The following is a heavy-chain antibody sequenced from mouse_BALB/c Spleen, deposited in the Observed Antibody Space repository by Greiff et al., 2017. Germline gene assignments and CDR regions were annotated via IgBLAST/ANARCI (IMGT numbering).Heavy chain of an antibody. V-gene: IGHV14-3*02. J-gene: IGHJ3*01. CDR1: GFNIKDTY. Sequence: VQLKESGAELVKPGASVKLSCTASGFNIKDTYMHWVKQRPEQGLEWIGRIDPANGNTKYDPKFQGKATITADTSSNTAYLQLSSLTSEDTAVYYCARLFYYDYDGTYWGQGTLVTVSA. CDR3: ARLFYYDYDGTY. CDR2: IDPANGNT. D-gene: IGHD2-4*01.